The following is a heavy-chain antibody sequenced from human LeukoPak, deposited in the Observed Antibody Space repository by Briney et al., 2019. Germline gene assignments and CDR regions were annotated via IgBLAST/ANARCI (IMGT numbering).Heavy chain of an antibody. CDR3: ARPGFGESSGGYGMDV. CDR1: GYSFTSYR. CDR2: IYPGDSDT. V-gene: IGHV5-51*01. Sequence: GESLKISCKGSGYSFTSYRIGWVRQMPGKGLEWMGIIYPGDSDTRYSPSFQGQVTISADKSISTAYLQWSSLKASDTAMYYCARPGFGESSGGYGMDVWGQGTTVTVSS. D-gene: IGHD3-10*01. J-gene: IGHJ6*02.